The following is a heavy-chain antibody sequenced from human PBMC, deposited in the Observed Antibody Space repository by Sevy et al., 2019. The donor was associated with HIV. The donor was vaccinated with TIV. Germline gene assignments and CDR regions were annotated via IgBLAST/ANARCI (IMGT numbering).Heavy chain of an antibody. CDR3: ARPGGSSTSCSYYYFYGMDV. D-gene: IGHD2-2*01. CDR1: GGTFSSYA. Sequence: ASVKVSCKASGGTFSSYAISWVRQAPGQGLEWMGGIIPIFGTANYAQKFQGRVTITADESTSTAYMELSSLRSEDTAVYYCARPGGSSTSCSYYYFYGMDVWGQGTTVTVSS. J-gene: IGHJ6*02. CDR2: IIPIFGTA. V-gene: IGHV1-69*13.